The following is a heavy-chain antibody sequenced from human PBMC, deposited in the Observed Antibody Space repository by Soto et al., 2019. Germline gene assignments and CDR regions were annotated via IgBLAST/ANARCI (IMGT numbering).Heavy chain of an antibody. CDR1: GYXFSNFL. CDR3: ARSPRSRPYFDF. J-gene: IGHJ4*02. CDR2: IYPGDHET. V-gene: IGHV5-51*01. Sequence: PXEXLKIYCQCSGYXFSNFLIVWVRQLPGQGLEWIGIIYPGDHETRYSPSFLGKVTISAETSINTAYLQWSSLEDSESAFYFCARSPRSRPYFDFWGQGALVTVSS. D-gene: IGHD2-21*01.